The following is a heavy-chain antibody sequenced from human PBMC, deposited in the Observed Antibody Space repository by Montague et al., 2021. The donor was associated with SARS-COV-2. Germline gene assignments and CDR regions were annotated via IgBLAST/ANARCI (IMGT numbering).Heavy chain of an antibody. V-gene: IGHV4-39*07. CDR3: ARDLNEYSSSGGFDY. CDR2: IYYGGST. D-gene: IGHD6-6*01. J-gene: IGHJ4*02. CDR1: GGSISSSSYY. Sequence: SETLSLTCTVSGGSISSSSYYWGWIRQPPGKGLEWIGSIYYGGSTYYNPSLKSRVTISVDTSKNQFSLKLSSVTAADTAVYYCARDLNEYSSSGGFDYWGQGTLVTVSS.